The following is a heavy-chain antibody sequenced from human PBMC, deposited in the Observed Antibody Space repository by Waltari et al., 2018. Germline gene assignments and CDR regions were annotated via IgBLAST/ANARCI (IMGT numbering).Heavy chain of an antibody. J-gene: IGHJ4*02. V-gene: IGHV1-8*02. CDR3: ARSYDFWSGYLG. CDR2: MNPNSGNT. D-gene: IGHD3-3*01. Sequence: QVQLVQSGAEVKKPGASVKVSCKASGYTFTSYDINWVRQATGQGLEWMGWMNPNSGNTGYAQKCQGRVTMTRNTSISTAYMELSSLRSEDTAVYDCARSYDFWSGYLGWGQGTLVTVSS. CDR1: GYTFTSYD.